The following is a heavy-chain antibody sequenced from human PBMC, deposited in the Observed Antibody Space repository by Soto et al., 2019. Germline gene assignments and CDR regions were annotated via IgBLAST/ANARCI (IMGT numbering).Heavy chain of an antibody. CDR2: ISAYNGNT. CDR3: ARYLGGPGHNWFDP. Sequence: QVQLVQSGAEVKKPGASVKVSCKASGYTCTSYGISWVRQAPGQGLEGMGWISAYNGNTNNAQKLQGRVTMTTDTSASTAYMELRSLRSDDTAVYYCARYLGGPGHNWFDPWGQGTLVTVSS. D-gene: IGHD3-16*01. J-gene: IGHJ5*02. CDR1: GYTCTSYG. V-gene: IGHV1-18*01.